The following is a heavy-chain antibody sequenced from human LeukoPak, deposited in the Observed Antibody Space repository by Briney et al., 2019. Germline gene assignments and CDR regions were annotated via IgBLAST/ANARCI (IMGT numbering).Heavy chain of an antibody. Sequence: SETLSLTCTVSGGSISTTSYYWSWIRQPAGRGLEWIGRIYTSGTTTNYNPSLKSRVTISVDTSKNQFSLKLTSVTAADTAVYYCARSNIFGVITHFDYWGQGILVTVSS. CDR3: ARSNIFGVITHFDY. CDR1: GGSISTTSYY. J-gene: IGHJ4*02. D-gene: IGHD3-3*01. V-gene: IGHV4-61*02. CDR2: IYTSGTTT.